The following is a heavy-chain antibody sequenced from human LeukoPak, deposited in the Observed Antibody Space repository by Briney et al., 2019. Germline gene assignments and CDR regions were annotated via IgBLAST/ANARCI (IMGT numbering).Heavy chain of an antibody. Sequence: ASVTVSCKASGGSFSSYAISWVRQAPAQGLEWVGGIIPIFGTANYAQKFQGRVTITADESTSTAYMELSSLRSEDTAVYYCARLGIRGPYHDAFDIWGQGTMVTVSS. V-gene: IGHV1-69*01. CDR1: GGSFSSYA. CDR3: ARLGIRGPYHDAFDI. CDR2: IIPIFGTA. D-gene: IGHD3-16*01. J-gene: IGHJ3*02.